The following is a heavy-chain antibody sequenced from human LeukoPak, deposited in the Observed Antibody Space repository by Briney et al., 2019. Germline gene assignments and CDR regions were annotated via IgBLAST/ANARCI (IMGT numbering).Heavy chain of an antibody. J-gene: IGHJ3*02. CDR1: GFTFDDYA. Sequence: PGRSLRLSCAASGFTFDDYAMHWVRQAPGKGLEWVSGISWNSGSIGYADSVKGRFTISRDNAKNSLYLQMNSLRAEDMALYYCAKDTGDFWSGYGAFDIWGQGTMVTVSS. D-gene: IGHD3-3*01. V-gene: IGHV3-9*03. CDR3: AKDTGDFWSGYGAFDI. CDR2: ISWNSGSI.